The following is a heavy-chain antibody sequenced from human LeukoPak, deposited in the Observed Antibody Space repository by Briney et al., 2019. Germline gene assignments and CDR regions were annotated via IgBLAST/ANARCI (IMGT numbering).Heavy chain of an antibody. D-gene: IGHD3-9*01. CDR1: GFTFSRYG. V-gene: IGHV3-23*01. CDR2: ISGSGGST. J-gene: IGHJ4*02. Sequence: GSLELSCAASGFTFSRYGMRWGRQAPGKGLGGVSAISGSGGSTYYADSVKGRFIISRDNSKTTLYLQMNSLRAEDTAVYYCAKADTIRYRGAPFDYWGQGTLVTVSS. CDR3: AKADTIRYRGAPFDY.